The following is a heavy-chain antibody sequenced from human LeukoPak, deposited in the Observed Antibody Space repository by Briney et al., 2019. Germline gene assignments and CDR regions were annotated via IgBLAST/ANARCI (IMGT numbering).Heavy chain of an antibody. CDR2: MSPNSGDT. V-gene: IGHV1-8*01. Sequence: ASVKVSCKASGYTFTRYDFNWVRQATGQRPEWMGWMSPNSGDTGYAQKFQDRVTMTRNTSISTAYMELSSLRSEDTAVYYCARDYGDYLWYFDYWGQGTLVTVSS. D-gene: IGHD4-17*01. J-gene: IGHJ4*02. CDR3: ARDYGDYLWYFDY. CDR1: GYTFTRYD.